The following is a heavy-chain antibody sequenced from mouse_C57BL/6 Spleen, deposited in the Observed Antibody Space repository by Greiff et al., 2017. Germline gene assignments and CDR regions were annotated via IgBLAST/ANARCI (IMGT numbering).Heavy chain of an antibody. CDR2: INPNNGGT. CDR1: GYTFTDYY. CDR3: ARAGTTAFDV. V-gene: IGHV1-26*01. Sequence: EVQLQQSGPELVKPGASVKISCKASGYTFTDYYMNWVKQSHGKSLEWIGDINPNNGGTSYNQKFKGKATLTVDKSSSTAYMELRSLTSEDSAVYYCARAGTTAFDVWGTGTTVTVSS. J-gene: IGHJ1*03. D-gene: IGHD1-2*01.